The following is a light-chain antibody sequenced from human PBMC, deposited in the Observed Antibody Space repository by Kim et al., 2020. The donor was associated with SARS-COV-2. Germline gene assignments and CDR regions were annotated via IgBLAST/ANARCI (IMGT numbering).Light chain of an antibody. V-gene: IGLV2-18*02. Sequence: GQSVTISCTGTSSDVGSYNRVSGYQQPPGTAPKLMIYEVSNRPSGVPDRFSGSKSGNTASLTISGLQAEDEADYYCSSYTSSSTWVFGGGTKLTVL. CDR2: EVS. CDR3: SSYTSSSTWV. CDR1: SSDVGSYNR. J-gene: IGLJ3*02.